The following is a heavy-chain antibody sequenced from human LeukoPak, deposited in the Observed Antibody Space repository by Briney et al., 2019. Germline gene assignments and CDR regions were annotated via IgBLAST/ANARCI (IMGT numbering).Heavy chain of an antibody. D-gene: IGHD2-8*02. V-gene: IGHV1-2*02. CDR3: ARVDGGEWFYFDY. CDR2: SNPNNGGT. Sequence: ASVKVSCKASVYTCTGYYMRWVRQAPGQGLEWMGWSNPNNGGTNYAQKFQGRVTMTLDTSISTAYMELNRLRSDDTAIYYCARVDGGEWFYFDYWGQGTLVTVSS. J-gene: IGHJ4*02. CDR1: VYTCTGYY.